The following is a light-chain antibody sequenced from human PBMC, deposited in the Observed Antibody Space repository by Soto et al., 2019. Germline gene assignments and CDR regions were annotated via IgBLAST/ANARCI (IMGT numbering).Light chain of an antibody. Sequence: QSALTQPPSVSGFPGQSVTISCTGTSSDVGGYNYVSWYQQHPGKAPKLMIYEVSKRPSGVPDRFSGSKSGNTASLTVSGLQAEYEADYYCSSYAGSTNYVFGTGTKLTVL. CDR3: SSYAGSTNYV. V-gene: IGLV2-8*01. CDR2: EVS. CDR1: SSDVGGYNY. J-gene: IGLJ1*01.